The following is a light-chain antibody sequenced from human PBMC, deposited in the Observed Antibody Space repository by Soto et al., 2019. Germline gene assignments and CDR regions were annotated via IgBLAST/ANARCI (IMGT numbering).Light chain of an antibody. J-gene: IGKJ1*01. V-gene: IGKV1-5*01. CDR3: QQYNTYLS. CDR1: QTISGY. Sequence: DIQMTQSPSSLSASVGDRVTITCRASQTISGYLNWYQQKPGKAPKILIYDASSLESGVPSRFSGSGSGTEFTLTISRVQPEDFATYYCQQYNTYLSFGQGTKVDIK. CDR2: DAS.